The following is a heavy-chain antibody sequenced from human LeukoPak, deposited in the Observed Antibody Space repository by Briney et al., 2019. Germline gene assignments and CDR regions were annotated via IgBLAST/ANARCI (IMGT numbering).Heavy chain of an antibody. CDR2: IYYSGST. CDR3: ASTYYDFWTESDY. V-gene: IGHV4-30-4*01. D-gene: IGHD3-3*01. CDR1: GGSISCGDYY. Sequence: SETLSLTCTVSGGSISCGDYYWSWIRQPPGKGLEWIGYIYYSGSTYYNPSPKSRVTISVDTSKNQFSLKLSSVTAADTAVYYCASTYYDFWTESDYWGQGTLVTVSS. J-gene: IGHJ4*02.